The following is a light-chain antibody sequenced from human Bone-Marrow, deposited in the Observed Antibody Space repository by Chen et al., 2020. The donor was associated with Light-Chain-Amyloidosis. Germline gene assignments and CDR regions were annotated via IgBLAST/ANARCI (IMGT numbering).Light chain of an antibody. V-gene: IGLV1-44*01. CDR1: RSNVGANG. CDR2: DTN. J-gene: IGLJ3*02. Sequence: QSVLTQPPSASGTPGQRVTISCSGGRSNVGANGVNWYQQLPGAAPKLLIFDTNRRPSGVPYRFSGSKSGTSASLAISDLQSEDEAHYYCAPWDDRLNGWVFGGGTRLTVL. CDR3: APWDDRLNGWV.